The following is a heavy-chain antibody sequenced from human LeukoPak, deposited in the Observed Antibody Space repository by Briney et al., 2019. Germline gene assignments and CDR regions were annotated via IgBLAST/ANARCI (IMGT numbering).Heavy chain of an antibody. CDR3: ARQSSTGLAY. D-gene: IGHD1-1*01. V-gene: IGHV4-34*01. J-gene: IGHJ4*02. CDR1: GGSFSGYY. Sequence: SETLSLTCAVYGGSFSGYYWSWIRQPPGKRLEWMGDINHSGSTNYNPSLKSRVTISVDTSKNQFSLKMSSVTAADTAVYYCARQSSTGLAYWGQGTLVTVSS. CDR2: INHSGST.